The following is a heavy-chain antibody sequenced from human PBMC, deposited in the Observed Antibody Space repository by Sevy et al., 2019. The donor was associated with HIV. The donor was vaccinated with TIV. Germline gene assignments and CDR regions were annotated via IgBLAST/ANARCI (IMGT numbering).Heavy chain of an antibody. CDR3: YSYYGSGLLDY. CDR1: GFTFSSYA. Sequence: GGSLRLSCSASGFTFSSYAMHWVHQAPGKGLEYVSAISSNGGSTYYADSVKGRFTISRDNSKNTLYLQMSSLRAEDTAVYYCYSYYGSGLLDYWGQGTLVTVSS. CDR2: ISSNGGST. J-gene: IGHJ4*02. D-gene: IGHD3-10*01. V-gene: IGHV3-64D*06.